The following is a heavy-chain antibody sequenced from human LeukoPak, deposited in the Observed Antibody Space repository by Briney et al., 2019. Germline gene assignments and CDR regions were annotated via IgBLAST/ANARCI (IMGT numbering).Heavy chain of an antibody. V-gene: IGHV4-59*08. D-gene: IGHD3-22*01. J-gene: IGHJ5*02. Sequence: SETLSLTCTVSGGSISSYYWSWIRQPPGKGLEWIGYIYYSGSTNYNPSLKSRVTISVDTSKNQFSLKLSSVTAADEAVYYCARMMIVVVNNWFDPWGQGTLVTVSS. CDR2: IYYSGST. CDR3: ARMMIVVVNNWFDP. CDR1: GGSISSYY.